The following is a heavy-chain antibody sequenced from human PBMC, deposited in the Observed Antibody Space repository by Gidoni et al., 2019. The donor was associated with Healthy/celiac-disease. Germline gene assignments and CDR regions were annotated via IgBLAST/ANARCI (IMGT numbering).Heavy chain of an antibody. J-gene: IGHJ4*02. Sequence: QVQLQQWGAGLLKPSETLSLTCAVYGGSFSGYYWSWIRQPPGKGLEWIGEINHSGSTNYNPSLKSRVTISVDTSKNQFSLKLSSVTAADTAVYYCARGWGTTVTSFDYWGQGTLVTVSS. CDR2: INHSGST. CDR3: ARGWGTTVTSFDY. CDR1: GGSFSGYY. V-gene: IGHV4-34*01. D-gene: IGHD4-17*01.